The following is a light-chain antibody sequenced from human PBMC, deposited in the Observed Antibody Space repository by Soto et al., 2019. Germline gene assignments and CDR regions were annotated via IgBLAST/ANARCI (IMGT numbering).Light chain of an antibody. J-gene: IGLJ3*02. Sequence: QSALTQPASVSGSPGQSITISCTGTSSDVGSYNLVSWCQQHPGKAPKLMIYEGSKRPSGFSNRFSGAKSGNTASLTISGLQAEDEADYYCCSYAGSGTWVFGGGTKLTVL. CDR3: CSYAGSGTWV. CDR2: EGS. CDR1: SSDVGSYNL. V-gene: IGLV2-23*01.